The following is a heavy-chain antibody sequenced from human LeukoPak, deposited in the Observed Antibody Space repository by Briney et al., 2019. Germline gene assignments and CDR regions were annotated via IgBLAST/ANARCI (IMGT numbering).Heavy chain of an antibody. D-gene: IGHD6-19*01. CDR2: LNGDGSTI. V-gene: IGHV3-74*01. CDR3: VVSGWFHYFDY. Sequence: PGGSLRLSCAASGFTFSSHWMPWVRQAPGKGLVWVSRLNGDGSTIDYADFVKGRSTISRDNTKNTLYLQMSSLSAEDTAVYYCVVSGWFHYFDYWGQGILVTVSS. CDR1: GFTFSSHW. J-gene: IGHJ4*02.